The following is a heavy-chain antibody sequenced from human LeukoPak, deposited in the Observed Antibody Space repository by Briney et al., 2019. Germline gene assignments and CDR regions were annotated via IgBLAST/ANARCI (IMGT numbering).Heavy chain of an antibody. CDR2: VGSSSSYI. CDR1: GFTFSSYS. CDR3: ASWRRKFDY. J-gene: IGHJ4*02. V-gene: IGHV3-21*01. Sequence: GGSLRLSCAASGFTFSSYSMNWVRQAPGKGLEWVSSVGSSSSYIYYADSVQGRFTISRDNAKNSLYLQMNSLRAEDTAVYYCASWRRKFDYWGQGTLVTVSS.